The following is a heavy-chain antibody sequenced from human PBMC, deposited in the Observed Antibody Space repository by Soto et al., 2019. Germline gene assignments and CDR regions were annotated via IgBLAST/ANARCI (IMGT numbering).Heavy chain of an antibody. V-gene: IGHV1-18*01. CDR2: ISAYNRNT. J-gene: IGHJ4*02. D-gene: IGHD6-13*01. CDR1: GYTFTSYG. CDR3: AIDWAAAGPFDY. Sequence: QVQLVQSGAEVKKPGASVKVSCKASGYTFTSYGISWVRQAPGQGLEWMGWISAYNRNTNYAQKLQGRVTMPTDTATRTAYLELRCLRSADTAVYYCAIDWAAAGPFDYWGQGTLVTVSS.